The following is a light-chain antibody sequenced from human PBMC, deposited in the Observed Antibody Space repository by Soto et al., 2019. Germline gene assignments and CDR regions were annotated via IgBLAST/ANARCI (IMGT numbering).Light chain of an antibody. CDR1: QSIISW. CDR2: NAS. V-gene: IGKV1-5*03. Sequence: DIQMTQSPSTLSASVGDRVTITCRASQSIISWVAWYQQKPGKAPKLLIYNASSLESGVPSRFSGSGSGTEFTLTISSLLHDEFATYYCQQYNSNSRTFGQGTKVEIK. J-gene: IGKJ1*01. CDR3: QQYNSNSRT.